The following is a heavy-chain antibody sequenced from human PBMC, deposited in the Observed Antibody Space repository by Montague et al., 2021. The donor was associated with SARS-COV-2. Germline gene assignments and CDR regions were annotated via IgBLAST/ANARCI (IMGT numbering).Heavy chain of an antibody. J-gene: IGHJ6*02. V-gene: IGHV4-39*07. CDR3: ARVGRQQLVRLSGMDV. CDR2: IYYSGST. Sequence: SETLSLTCTVSGGSISSSSYYWGWIRQPLGKGLEWIGSIYYSGSTYYNPPLKSRVTISVDTSKNQFSLKLSSVTAADTAVYYCARVGRQQLVRLSGMDVWGQGTTVTVSS. CDR1: GGSISSSSYY. D-gene: IGHD6-13*01.